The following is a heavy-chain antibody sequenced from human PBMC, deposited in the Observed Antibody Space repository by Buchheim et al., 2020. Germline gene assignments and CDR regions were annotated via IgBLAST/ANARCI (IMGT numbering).Heavy chain of an antibody. CDR3: ARGAGSGTDY. D-gene: IGHD3-10*01. CDR2: IVTSCNTM. V-gene: IGHV3-11*01. CDR1: GFTFRDFS. J-gene: IGHJ4*02. Sequence: QVQLVESGGGLVKPGGSLRLSCAASGFTFRDFSMTWVRQAPGKGLEWISYIVTSCNTMYYTDSVKGRFTISRDNAKHSVYLQMDSLRADDTAVYYCARGAGSGTDYWGQGTL.